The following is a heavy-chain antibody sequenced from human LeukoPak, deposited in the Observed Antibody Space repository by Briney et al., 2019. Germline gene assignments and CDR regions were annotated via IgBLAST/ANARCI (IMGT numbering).Heavy chain of an antibody. CDR1: GGTFSSYA. J-gene: IGHJ5*02. V-gene: IGHV1-69*04. Sequence: ASVKVSCKASGGTFSSYAISWVRQAPGQGLEWMGGIIPILGIANYAQKFQGRVTITADKSTSTAYMELSSLRSEDTAVYYCARDSSEQYYYDSSGYYRGNWFDPWGQGTLVTVSS. CDR2: IIPILGIA. D-gene: IGHD3-22*01. CDR3: ARDSSEQYYYDSSGYYRGNWFDP.